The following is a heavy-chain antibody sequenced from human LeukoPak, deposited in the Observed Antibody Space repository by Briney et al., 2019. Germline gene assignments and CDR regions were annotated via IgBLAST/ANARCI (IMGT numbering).Heavy chain of an antibody. Sequence: ASVKVSCKASGYTFTSYAMHWVRQAPGQRLEWMGWINAGNGNTKYSQEFQGRVTITRDTSASTAYMELSSLRSEDTAVYYCARDSYYYGSGSYRFDYWGQGTLVTVSS. CDR3: ARDSYYYGSGSYRFDY. D-gene: IGHD3-10*01. J-gene: IGHJ4*02. CDR1: GYTFTSYA. V-gene: IGHV1-3*03. CDR2: INAGNGNT.